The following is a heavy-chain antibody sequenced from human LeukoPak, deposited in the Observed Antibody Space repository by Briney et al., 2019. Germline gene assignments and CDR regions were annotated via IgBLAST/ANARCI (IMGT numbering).Heavy chain of an antibody. V-gene: IGHV3-64*01. J-gene: IGHJ4*02. CDR2: IGPDGGTT. D-gene: IGHD6-13*01. Sequence: GGSLRLSCAASGFTFYTYGMHWVRQAPGKGLEYVSGIGPDGGTTYYANSVKGRFTISRDNSKYMLYLQMGSLTADDMAVYYCARGAQLTDYWGQGTLVAVSS. CDR3: ARGAQLTDY. CDR1: GFTFYTYG.